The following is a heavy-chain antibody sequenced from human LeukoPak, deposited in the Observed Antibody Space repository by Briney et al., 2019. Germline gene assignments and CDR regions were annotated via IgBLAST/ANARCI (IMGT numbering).Heavy chain of an antibody. CDR2: ISSSSTI. V-gene: IGHV3-48*02. D-gene: IGHD2-2*02. CDR1: GFTFSTYS. Sequence: GGSLRLSCAASGFTFSTYSMNWVRQAPGKGLEWVSYISSSSTIYYADSVKGRFTISRDNAKNSLSLQMNSLRDGDTAVYYCACPAAKPECGYWGQGTLVTVSS. J-gene: IGHJ4*02. CDR3: ACPAAKPECGY.